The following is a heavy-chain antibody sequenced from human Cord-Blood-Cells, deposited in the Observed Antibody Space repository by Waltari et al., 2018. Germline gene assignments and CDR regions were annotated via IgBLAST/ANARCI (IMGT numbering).Heavy chain of an antibody. Sequence: QVQLQESGPGLVKPSETLSLTCTVSGGSISSYYWSWIRQPPGKGLEWIGYIYYSGSTNYNPSLKSRVTISVDTSKNQFSLKLSSVTAADTAVYYCARVASDSSGYYYPSSYYYYGMDVWGQGTTVTVSS. CDR1: GGSISSYY. CDR3: ARVASDSSGYYYPSSYYYYGMDV. J-gene: IGHJ6*02. CDR2: IYYSGST. V-gene: IGHV4-59*01. D-gene: IGHD3-22*01.